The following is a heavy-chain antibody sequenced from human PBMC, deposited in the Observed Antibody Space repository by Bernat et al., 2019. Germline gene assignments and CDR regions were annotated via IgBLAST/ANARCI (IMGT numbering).Heavy chain of an antibody. CDR1: GFTFSSYG. Sequence: QVQLVESGGGVVQPGRSLRLSCAASGFTFSSYGMPWARQAPGKGLEWVAVIWYDGSNKYYADSVTGRFTISRDNSKNTLYLQMNSLRAEDTAVYYCARDMEGDYLDYWGQGTLVTVSS. J-gene: IGHJ4*02. D-gene: IGHD3-10*01. CDR2: IWYDGSNK. V-gene: IGHV3-33*01. CDR3: ARDMEGDYLDY.